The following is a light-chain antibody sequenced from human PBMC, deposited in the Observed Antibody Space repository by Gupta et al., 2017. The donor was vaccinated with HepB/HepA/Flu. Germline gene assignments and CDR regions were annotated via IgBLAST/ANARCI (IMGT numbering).Light chain of an antibody. J-gene: IGLJ2*01. CDR3: GTWDNSLSAGV. CDR1: SSNIGQNF. V-gene: IGLV1-51*02. Sequence: QSVLTQPPSVHAAPGQKVTIPCSGSSSNIGQNFISWYHQLPGTAPKLLIYENIKRPSGIPDRFSGSKSGTSATLGITGLRTGDEADYYCGTWDNSLSAGVFGGGTKLTVL. CDR2: ENI.